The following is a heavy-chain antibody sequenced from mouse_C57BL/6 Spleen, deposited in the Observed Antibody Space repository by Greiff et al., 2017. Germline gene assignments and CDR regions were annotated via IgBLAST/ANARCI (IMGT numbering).Heavy chain of an antibody. Sequence: QVQLQQPGAELVMPGASVKLSCKASGYTFTSYWMHWVKQRPGQGLEWIGEIDPSGSNTNYNQKFKGKSTLTVDKSNSTAYLQLTSLTSEDSAVYYYARGLTTVVANFDYWGQGTTLTVSA. J-gene: IGHJ2*01. CDR3: ARGLTTVVANFDY. D-gene: IGHD1-1*01. CDR1: GYTFTSYW. CDR2: IDPSGSNT. V-gene: IGHV1-69*01.